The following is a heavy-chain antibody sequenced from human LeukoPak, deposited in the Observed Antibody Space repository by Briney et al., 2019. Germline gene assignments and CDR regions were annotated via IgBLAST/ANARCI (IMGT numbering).Heavy chain of an antibody. Sequence: SVNVSCTASGGTFSSYAISWVRQAPGQGLEWMGGIIPIFGTANYAQKFQGRVTITADESTSTAYMELSSLRSEDTAVYYCAMGLLQLYSGSPVYGMDVWGQGTTVTVSS. J-gene: IGHJ6*02. V-gene: IGHV1-69*13. D-gene: IGHD1-26*01. CDR1: GGTFSSYA. CDR2: IIPIFGTA. CDR3: AMGLLQLYSGSPVYGMDV.